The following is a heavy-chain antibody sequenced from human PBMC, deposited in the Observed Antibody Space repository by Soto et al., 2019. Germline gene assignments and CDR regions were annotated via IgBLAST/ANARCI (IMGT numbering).Heavy chain of an antibody. J-gene: IGHJ4*02. V-gene: IGHV3-21*01. D-gene: IGHD3-3*01. CDR2: ISSSSIDI. CDR3: ARDTYDFWSGYGVY. CDR1: GFTFSSYS. Sequence: GGSLRLSCAASGFTFSSYSMNWVRQAPGKGLEWVSSISSSSIDIYYADSVKGRFTISRDNAKNSLYLQMNSLRAEDTAVYYCARDTYDFWSGYGVYWGQGTLVTVSS.